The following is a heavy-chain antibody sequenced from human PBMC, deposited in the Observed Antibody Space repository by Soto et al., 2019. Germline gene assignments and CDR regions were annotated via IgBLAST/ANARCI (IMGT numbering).Heavy chain of an antibody. CDR3: ARAGGSGWSPFDY. V-gene: IGHV1-18*01. CDR1: GYTFTTYG. D-gene: IGHD6-19*01. Sequence: QVQLVQSGAEVKKPGASVKVSCKDSGYTFTTYGISWVRQAPGQGLEWMGWISGYNGNTNYAQKFQGRVTMTTDTSTSTADMELRSLRSDDTAVYYCARAGGSGWSPFDYWGQGTLVTVSS. J-gene: IGHJ4*02. CDR2: ISGYNGNT.